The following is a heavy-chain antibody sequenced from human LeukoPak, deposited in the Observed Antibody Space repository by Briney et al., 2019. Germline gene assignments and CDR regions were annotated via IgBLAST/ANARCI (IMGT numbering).Heavy chain of an antibody. CDR1: GFTFSSYG. V-gene: IGHV3-30*18. CDR2: ISLDGSNK. Sequence: PGRSLRLSCAASGFTFSSYGMHWVGQAPGKGLEWVALISLDGSNKDYAESVKGRFTISRDSSKNTLYLQMNSLRAEDTAVYYCAKDGEVSWFGPESYWGQGTLVAVSS. D-gene: IGHD3-10*01. CDR3: AKDGEVSWFGPESY. J-gene: IGHJ4*02.